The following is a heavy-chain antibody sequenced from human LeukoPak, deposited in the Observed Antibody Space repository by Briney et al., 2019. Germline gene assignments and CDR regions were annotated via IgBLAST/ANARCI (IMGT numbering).Heavy chain of an antibody. D-gene: IGHD3-22*01. J-gene: IGHJ4*02. CDR2: IIPILGIA. CDR1: GDTFSRYA. Sequence: RASVTVSCKASGDTFSRYAITWVRQAPGQGLEWMGGIIPILGIANYAQKFQGRVTITADKSTSTAYMELSSLRSEDTALYYCARVTTSEYYFDYWGQGTLVTVSS. CDR3: ARVTTSEYYFDY. V-gene: IGHV1-69*04.